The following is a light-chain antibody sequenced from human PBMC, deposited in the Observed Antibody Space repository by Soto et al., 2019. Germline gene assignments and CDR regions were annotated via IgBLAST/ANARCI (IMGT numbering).Light chain of an antibody. CDR3: QQRSKWPPT. CDR1: QSVSHK. CDR2: DAS. J-gene: IGKJ5*01. V-gene: IGKV3-11*01. Sequence: EIVITLSPCTMCVPQGERATLSCRASQSVSHKLAWYQQKPGQAPRLLIYDASNRATGIPARFSGSGSETDFTLTISSLEPEDFAVYYCQQRSKWPPTFGQGTRLEIK.